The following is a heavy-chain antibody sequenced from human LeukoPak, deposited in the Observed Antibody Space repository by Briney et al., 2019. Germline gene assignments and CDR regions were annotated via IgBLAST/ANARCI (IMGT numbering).Heavy chain of an antibody. D-gene: IGHD1-26*01. CDR3: ARYKGGSYNLDY. CDR1: GYTFTGYY. V-gene: IGHV1-2*02. J-gene: IGHJ4*02. Sequence: VASVKVSCKASGYTFTGYYMHWVRQAPGQGLEWMGWINPNSGGTNYAQKFHGVTMTRDMSISTAYMELTSLISDDTAIYYCARYKGGSYNLDYWGQGTLVTVSS. CDR2: INPNSGGT.